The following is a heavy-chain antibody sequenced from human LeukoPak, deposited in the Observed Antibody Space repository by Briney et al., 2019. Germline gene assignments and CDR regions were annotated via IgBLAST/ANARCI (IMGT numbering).Heavy chain of an antibody. Sequence: ASVKVSCKASGYTFTGYYMHWVRQAPGQGLEWMGWINPNSGGTNYAQKFQGRVTMTRDTSISTAYMELSRLRSDDTAMYYCARHGQVAVADDAFDIWGQGTMVTVSS. D-gene: IGHD6-19*01. CDR1: GYTFTGYY. CDR2: INPNSGGT. CDR3: ARHGQVAVADDAFDI. J-gene: IGHJ3*02. V-gene: IGHV1-2*02.